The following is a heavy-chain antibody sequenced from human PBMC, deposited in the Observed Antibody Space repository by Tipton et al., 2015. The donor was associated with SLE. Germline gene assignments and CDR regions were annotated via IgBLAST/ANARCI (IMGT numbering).Heavy chain of an antibody. Sequence: TLSLTCAVSGGSISSSSYYWGWIRQPPGKGLEWIGSIYYSGSTNYNPSLKSRVTISVDTSKNQYSLKLSSVTAADTAVYYCARATRTDFRYWGQGTLVTVSS. V-gene: IGHV4-39*07. J-gene: IGHJ4*02. CDR2: IYYSGST. D-gene: IGHD1/OR15-1a*01. CDR1: GGSISSSSYY. CDR3: ARATRTDFRY.